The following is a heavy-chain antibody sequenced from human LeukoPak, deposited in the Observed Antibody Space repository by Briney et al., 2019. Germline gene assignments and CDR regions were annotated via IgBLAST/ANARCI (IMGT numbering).Heavy chain of an antibody. J-gene: IGHJ2*01. CDR3: ASSPEYCSGGSCGLYFDL. Sequence: ASVKVSCKASGYTFTSYGISWVRQAPGQGLEWMGWISAYNGNTNYAQKLQGRVTMTTDTSTSTAYMELRSLRSDDTAVYYCASSPEYCSGGSCGLYFDLWGRGTLVTVSS. CDR1: GYTFTSYG. D-gene: IGHD2-15*01. V-gene: IGHV1-18*01. CDR2: ISAYNGNT.